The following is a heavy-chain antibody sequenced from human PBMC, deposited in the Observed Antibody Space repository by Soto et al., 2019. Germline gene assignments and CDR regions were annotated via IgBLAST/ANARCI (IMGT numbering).Heavy chain of an antibody. CDR2: ISGGGGRT. J-gene: IGHJ1*01. D-gene: IGHD3-9*01. V-gene: IGHV3-23*01. CDR3: AKDGDILSGHPEYFQH. Sequence: GGSLRLSCAASGFTFSSYAMSWVRQAPGKGLECVSSISGGGGRTYYADSVKGRFTISRDNSKNTLYLQMNSLRAEDTADYYCAKDGDILSGHPEYFQHWGQGTLVTVSS. CDR1: GFTFSSYA.